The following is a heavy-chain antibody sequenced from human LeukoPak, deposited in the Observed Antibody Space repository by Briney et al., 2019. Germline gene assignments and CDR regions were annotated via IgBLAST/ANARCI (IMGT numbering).Heavy chain of an antibody. J-gene: IGHJ4*02. CDR3: ARLSNYGGHSGDGY. D-gene: IGHD4-23*01. CDR1: GXATSSSNYY. CDR2: VFYSGTT. V-gene: IGHV4-39*01. Sequence: PSETLSLTCTVSGXATSSSNYYWARIRQPPGRGLEWLGSVFYSGTTHYNPSLKSRVTISIDTSKNQFSLKLSSVTAADTSVYYCARLSNYGGHSGDGYWGQGTLVTVSS.